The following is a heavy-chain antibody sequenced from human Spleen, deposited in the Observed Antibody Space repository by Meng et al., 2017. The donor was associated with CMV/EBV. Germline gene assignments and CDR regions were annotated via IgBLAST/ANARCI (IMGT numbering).Heavy chain of an antibody. Sequence: SVKVSCKATGGTLSSYAISWVRQAPGQGLEWMGGIIPIFGTANYAQKFQGRVTITTEESTSTAYMELNSLTSEDTAVYYCARDGPGGGSYCLYWGQGTLVTVSS. CDR3: ARDGPGGGSYCLY. D-gene: IGHD1-26*01. CDR1: GGTLSSYA. V-gene: IGHV1-69*05. CDR2: IIPIFGTA. J-gene: IGHJ4*02.